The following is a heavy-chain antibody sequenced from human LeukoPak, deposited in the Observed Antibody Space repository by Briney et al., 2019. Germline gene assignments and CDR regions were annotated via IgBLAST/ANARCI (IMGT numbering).Heavy chain of an antibody. CDR2: VSGRGSST. CDR3: AKAYCGGDCYSGVDFFDY. D-gene: IGHD2-21*02. Sequence: GGSLRLSRAASGFTFSKYAMSWVRQAPGKGLEWVSAVSGRGSSTYYADSVKGRFTISRDNSKNTLFLQMNSLRAEDTAVYYCAKAYCGGDCYSGVDFFDYWGQGTLVTVSS. J-gene: IGHJ4*02. V-gene: IGHV3-23*01. CDR1: GFTFSKYA.